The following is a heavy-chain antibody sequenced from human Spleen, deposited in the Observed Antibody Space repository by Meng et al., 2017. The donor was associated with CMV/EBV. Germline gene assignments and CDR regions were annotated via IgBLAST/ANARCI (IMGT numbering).Heavy chain of an antibody. CDR1: GFTFSSYA. CDR2: IYSGGST. J-gene: IGHJ6*02. Sequence: GGSLRLSCAASGFTFSSYAMHWVRQAPGKGLEWVSIIYSGGSTYYADSVKGRFTISRDNSKNTLYLQMNSLRAEDTAVYYCARDNVDTAMVRLTYYYYYNGMDVWGQGTTVTVSS. D-gene: IGHD5-18*01. CDR3: ARDNVDTAMVRLTYYYYYNGMDV. V-gene: IGHV3-66*02.